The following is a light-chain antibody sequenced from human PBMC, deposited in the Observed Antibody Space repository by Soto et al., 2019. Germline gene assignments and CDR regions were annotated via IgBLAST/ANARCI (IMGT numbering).Light chain of an antibody. J-gene: IGKJ1*01. CDR2: KAS. CDR3: QQYSDNWT. Sequence: DIQMTQSPSTLSASVGDRVTITCRASQSISSWLAWYQQKPGTAPNLLIYKASTLQSGVPSRFSGSGSGTEFTLTIRSLQPDDFATYYCQQYSDNWTFGQGTKVDI. V-gene: IGKV1-5*03. CDR1: QSISSW.